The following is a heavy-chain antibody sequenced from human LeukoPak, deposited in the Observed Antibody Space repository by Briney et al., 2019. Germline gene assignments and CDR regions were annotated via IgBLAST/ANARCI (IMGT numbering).Heavy chain of an antibody. Sequence: GGSLRLSCAASGFTFSSYGMHWVRQAPGKGLEWVAVISYDGSNKYYADSVKGRFAISRDNSKNTLYLQMNSLRAEDTAVYYCAKDKGYSYGPGVDYWGQGTLVTVSS. J-gene: IGHJ4*02. CDR3: AKDKGYSYGPGVDY. D-gene: IGHD5-18*01. CDR2: ISYDGSNK. V-gene: IGHV3-30*18. CDR1: GFTFSSYG.